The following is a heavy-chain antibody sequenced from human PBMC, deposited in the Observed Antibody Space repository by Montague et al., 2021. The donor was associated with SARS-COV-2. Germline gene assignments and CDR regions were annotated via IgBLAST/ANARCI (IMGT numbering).Heavy chain of an antibody. Sequence: SETLSLTCSVSGGSISSSSYYWAWIRQPPGKGLEWIGSIYYSGAAYYKASLKGRLTISVDTSKNQFSLKLGSVTAADTAVYYCTREAFCGSDCTYFLVYWGQGTLVTVSS. CDR2: IYYSGAA. D-gene: IGHD2-21*02. CDR3: TREAFCGSDCTYFLVY. J-gene: IGHJ4*02. CDR1: GGSISSSSYY. V-gene: IGHV4-39*07.